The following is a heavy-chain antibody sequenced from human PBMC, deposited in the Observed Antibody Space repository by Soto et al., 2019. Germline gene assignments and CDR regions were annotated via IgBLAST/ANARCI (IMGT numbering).Heavy chain of an antibody. D-gene: IGHD2-8*01. CDR1: GYTFHRFG. J-gene: IGHJ5*01. V-gene: IGHV1-18*01. CDR2: ISAYDGNT. CDR3: ARTRRLYLNDVHGASGASMEDS. Sequence: QGQLVQSGAEVKKPGASVKFSCKASGYTFHRFGYTWVRQAPGQGLEWVGWISAYDGNTAYGKNVQGRVSLSTDTTTSAAYMELRSLTSDDTAVYFCARTRRLYLNDVHGASGASMEDSWGQGTLLSVSS.